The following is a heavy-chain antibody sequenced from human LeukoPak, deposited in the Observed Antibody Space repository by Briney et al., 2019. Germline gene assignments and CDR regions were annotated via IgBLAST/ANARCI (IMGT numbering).Heavy chain of an antibody. CDR3: ARDGPRSGYDLGHFDN. J-gene: IGHJ4*02. CDR2: IYSTGRS. Sequence: PSETLSLTCTVSGGSISNYFWSWVRQPAGKGLGWIGRIYSTGRSDYNPSLKSRITMSVNTSKNQFSLKLSSVTAADTAVYYCARDGPRSGYDLGHFDNLGQGTLVTVSS. CDR1: GGSISNYF. D-gene: IGHD5-12*01. V-gene: IGHV4-4*07.